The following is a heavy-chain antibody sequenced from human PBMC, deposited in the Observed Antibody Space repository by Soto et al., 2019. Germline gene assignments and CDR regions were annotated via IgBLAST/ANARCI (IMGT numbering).Heavy chain of an antibody. J-gene: IGHJ6*03. D-gene: IGHD2-2*01. CDR1: GFTFSSYG. Sequence: GGSLRLSCAASGFTFSSYGMHWVRQAPGKGLEWVAVISYDGSNKYYADSVKGRFTISRDNSKNTLYLQMNSLRAEDTAVYYCAKDVVPAASYYYYYMDVWGKGTTVTVSS. CDR3: AKDVVPAASYYYYYMDV. V-gene: IGHV3-30*18. CDR2: ISYDGSNK.